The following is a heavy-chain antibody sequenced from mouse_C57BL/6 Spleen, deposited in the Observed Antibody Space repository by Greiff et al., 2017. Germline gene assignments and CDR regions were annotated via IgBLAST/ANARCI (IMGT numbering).Heavy chain of an antibody. J-gene: IGHJ2*01. V-gene: IGHV1-82*01. CDR1: GYAFSSSW. D-gene: IGHD3-2*02. Sequence: QVQLQQSGPELVKPGASVKISCKASGYAFSSSWMNWVKQRPGKGLEWIGRIYPGDGDTNYNGKFKGKATLTADKSSSTAYMQLSSLTSEDSAVYFCARQLRQRKASYYFDYWGQGTTLTVSS. CDR3: ARQLRQRKASYYFDY. CDR2: IYPGDGDT.